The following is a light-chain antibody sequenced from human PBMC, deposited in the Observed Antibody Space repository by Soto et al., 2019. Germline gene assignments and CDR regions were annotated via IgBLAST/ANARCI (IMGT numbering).Light chain of an antibody. V-gene: IGKV1-5*03. CDR1: QSISNW. J-gene: IGKJ1*01. CDR3: QQYNNWPT. Sequence: DIQLTQSPSTLSASVGDRVTITCRASQSISNWLAWYQQKPGQAPKLLIYKASSLESGVPSRLSGSGSGTEFTLTISSLQSEDFAFYYCQQYNNWPTFGQGTKVDIK. CDR2: KAS.